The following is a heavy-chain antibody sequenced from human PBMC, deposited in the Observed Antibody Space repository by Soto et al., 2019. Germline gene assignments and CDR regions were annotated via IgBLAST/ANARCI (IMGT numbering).Heavy chain of an antibody. V-gene: IGHV4-39*01. CDR1: GGSISSSTYY. CDR2: MYYTGNK. CDR3: ARRSSSSLGSLFDP. Sequence: SETLSLTCTVSGGSISSSTYYWDWIRQPPGKGLEGIGAMYYTGNKNYNPSLECRVTMSVDTSKNQFSLKLSSVTPTDTAVYYCARRSSSSLGSLFDPWGRGILVTVSS. J-gene: IGHJ5*02. D-gene: IGHD6-6*01.